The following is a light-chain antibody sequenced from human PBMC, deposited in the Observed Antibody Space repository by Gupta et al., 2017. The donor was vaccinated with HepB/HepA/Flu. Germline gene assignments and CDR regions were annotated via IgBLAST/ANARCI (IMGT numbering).Light chain of an antibody. J-gene: IGLJ3*02. Sequence: HSVLTQSPSLSGTPGQRLTISCSGRSRNGGSKNVNWSQPLPGRAPKLLIYYNDDRPSGVPDRLSGSKSDTSASLAISGLQSEDEADYYCPAWDKSLSGVVFGGGTKLTVL. CDR3: PAWDKSLSGVV. V-gene: IGLV1-44*01. CDR2: YND. CDR1: SRNGGSKN.